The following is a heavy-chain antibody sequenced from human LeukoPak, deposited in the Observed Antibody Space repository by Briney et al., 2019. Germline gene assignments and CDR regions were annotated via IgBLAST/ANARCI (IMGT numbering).Heavy chain of an antibody. Sequence: GGSLRLSCAASGFTFDDYGMSWVRQAPGKGLERVSGINWNGGSTGYADSVKGRFTISRDNAKNSLYLQMNSLRAEDTALYYCARVYRNVVGAVHDAFDIWGQGTMVTVSS. V-gene: IGHV3-20*04. D-gene: IGHD2-15*01. CDR2: INWNGGST. CDR3: ARVYRNVVGAVHDAFDI. J-gene: IGHJ3*02. CDR1: GFTFDDYG.